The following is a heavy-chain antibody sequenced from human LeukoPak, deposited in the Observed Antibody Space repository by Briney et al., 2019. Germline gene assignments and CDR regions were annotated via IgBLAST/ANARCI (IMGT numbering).Heavy chain of an antibody. CDR3: ARHNLIAVAAIDY. J-gene: IGHJ4*02. Sequence: SETLSLTCTVSGASISSYYWSWIRQPAGKGLEWIGRIHTSGTSNYNPSLKSRVTMSVDTSKNQFSLKLSSVTAADTAVYYCARHNLIAVAAIDYWGQGTLVTVSS. D-gene: IGHD6-19*01. V-gene: IGHV4-4*07. CDR1: GASISSYY. CDR2: IHTSGTS.